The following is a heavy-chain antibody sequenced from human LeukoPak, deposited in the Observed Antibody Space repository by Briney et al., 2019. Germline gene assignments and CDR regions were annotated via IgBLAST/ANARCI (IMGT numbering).Heavy chain of an antibody. D-gene: IGHD5-12*01. Sequence: GGSLRLSCAPSGFISSDYYMSWIRQAPGKGLEWISYITSSSTSYTNYAGSVKGRFTISRDNAKNSLYLQMNSLRSDDTAVYYCARHGSGSSFDYWGQGTLVTVSS. CDR2: ITSSSTSYT. V-gene: IGHV3-11*03. CDR3: ARHGSGSSFDY. J-gene: IGHJ4*02. CDR1: GFISSDYY.